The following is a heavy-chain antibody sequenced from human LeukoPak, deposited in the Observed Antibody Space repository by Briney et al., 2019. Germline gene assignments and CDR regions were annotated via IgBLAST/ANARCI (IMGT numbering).Heavy chain of an antibody. CDR1: GFTFSSYG. V-gene: IGHV3-48*04. J-gene: IGHJ4*02. CDR3: ARDRGIQLWPEEYYFDY. D-gene: IGHD5-18*01. Sequence: GGSLRLSCAASGFTFSSYGMAWVRQAPGKGLEWVSYISSSGSTIYYADSVKGRFTISRDNAKNSLYLQMNSLRAEDTAVYYCARDRGIQLWPEEYYFDYWGQGTLVTVSS. CDR2: ISSSGSTI.